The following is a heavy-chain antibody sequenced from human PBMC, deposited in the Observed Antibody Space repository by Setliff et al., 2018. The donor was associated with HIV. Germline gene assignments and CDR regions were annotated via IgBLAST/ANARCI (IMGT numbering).Heavy chain of an antibody. CDR2: IHYGGGT. V-gene: IGHV4-31*03. CDR3: ARGLPYYYDSSGYYYFDY. Sequence: SETLSLTCTVSGGSINSGHYYWSWIRHHPGKGLEWIGHIHYGGGTYYNPSLESRVTISVDTSKNQFSLKLSSVTAADTAVYYCARGLPYYYDSSGYYYFDYWGQGTLVTVSS. J-gene: IGHJ4*02. D-gene: IGHD3-22*01. CDR1: GGSINSGHYY.